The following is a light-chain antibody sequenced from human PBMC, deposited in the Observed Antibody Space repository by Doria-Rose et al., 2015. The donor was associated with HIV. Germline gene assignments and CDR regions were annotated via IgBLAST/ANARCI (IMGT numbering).Light chain of an antibody. V-gene: IGKV1-39*01. Sequence: RMTQSPSSLSASIGNRVTITCRASQTVSTYLNWFQQEPGKAPKLLIYAASRLQSGVPSRFSGSGSGTDFTLTISGLQPGDFATYYCQQTYSSPPWTFGQGTKVEMK. CDR2: AAS. CDR1: QTVSTY. J-gene: IGKJ1*01. CDR3: QQTYSSPPWT.